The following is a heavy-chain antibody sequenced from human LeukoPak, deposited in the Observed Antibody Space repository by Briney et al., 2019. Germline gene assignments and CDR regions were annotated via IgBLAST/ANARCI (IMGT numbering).Heavy chain of an antibody. Sequence: ASVKVSCKASGGTFSSYAISWVRQAPGQGLEWMGWINPNSGGTNYAQKFQGRVTMTRDTSISTAYMELSRLRSDDTAVYYCARARPGYCSSTSCYSFDYWGQGTLVTVSS. CDR3: ARARPGYCSSTSCYSFDY. J-gene: IGHJ4*02. CDR1: GGTFSSYA. CDR2: INPNSGGT. D-gene: IGHD2-2*03. V-gene: IGHV1-2*02.